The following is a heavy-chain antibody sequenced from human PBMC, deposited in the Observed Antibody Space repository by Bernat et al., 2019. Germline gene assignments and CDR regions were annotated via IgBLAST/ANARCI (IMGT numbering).Heavy chain of an antibody. Sequence: QVQLVESGGGVVQPGRSLRLSCAASGFTFSSYAMHWVRQAPGKGLEWVAVISYDGSNKYYADSVKGRFTISRDNSKNTLYLQMNSLRAEDTAVYYCARDHSFNRGRNRNFDYWGQGTLVTVSS. CDR1: GFTFSSYA. CDR2: ISYDGSNK. CDR3: ARDHSFNRGRNRNFDY. D-gene: IGHD1-14*01. V-gene: IGHV3-30-3*01. J-gene: IGHJ4*02.